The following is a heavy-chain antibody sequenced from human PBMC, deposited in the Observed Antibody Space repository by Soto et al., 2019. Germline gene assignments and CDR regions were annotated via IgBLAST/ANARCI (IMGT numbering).Heavy chain of an antibody. CDR3: VRYLGGGTPPFYY. D-gene: IGHD2-15*01. CDR1: GFSFSDYA. Sequence: QVQLVESGGGVVQPGRSLRLSCAASGFSFSDYAMHWVRQAPGQGLEWVAVISNDGNKKYYADSVKGRFTISRDNSKDTLYLQMNGLRPEDTAVFSCVRYLGGGTPPFYYWGQVALGSVSS. V-gene: IGHV3-30-3*01. CDR2: ISNDGNKK. J-gene: IGHJ4*02.